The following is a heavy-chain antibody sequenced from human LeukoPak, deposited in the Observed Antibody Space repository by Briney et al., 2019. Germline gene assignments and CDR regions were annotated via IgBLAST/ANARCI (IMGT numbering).Heavy chain of an antibody. Sequence: SETLSLTCTVSGGSISSSSYYWGWIRQPPGKGLEWIGSVYYSGSTYYNPSLKSRITITVDTAKNAFSLKLSSVPAADTAVYYCARLDSSGYVFDYWGQGTLVTVSS. CDR3: ARLDSSGYVFDY. J-gene: IGHJ4*02. D-gene: IGHD3-22*01. CDR2: VYYSGST. CDR1: GGSISSSSYY. V-gene: IGHV4-39*01.